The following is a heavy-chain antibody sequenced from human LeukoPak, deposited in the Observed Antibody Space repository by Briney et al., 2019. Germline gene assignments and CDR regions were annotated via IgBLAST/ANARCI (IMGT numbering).Heavy chain of an antibody. V-gene: IGHV3-21*01. D-gene: IGHD2-2*01. J-gene: IGHJ4*02. CDR1: GFTFSNYY. CDR3: ARGTPAAYWDY. Sequence: GGSLRLSCAASGFTFSNYYMKWVRQAPGKGLEWVSSISSSSSYIYYSDSVKGRFTISRDNAKNSLYLQMNSLRAEDTAVYYCARGTPAAYWDYWGQGTLVTVSS. CDR2: ISSSSSYI.